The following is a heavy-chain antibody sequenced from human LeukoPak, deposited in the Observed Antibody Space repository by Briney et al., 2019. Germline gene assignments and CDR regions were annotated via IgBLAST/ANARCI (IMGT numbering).Heavy chain of an antibody. CDR1: GFSLSTSGMC. CDR2: IDWDDDK. CDR3: ARLSPTYYYGSGSYYDY. D-gene: IGHD3-10*01. V-gene: IGHV2-70*01. J-gene: IGHJ4*02. Sequence: SGPTLVNPTQTLTLTCTFSGFSLSTSGMCVSWIRQPPGMALEWLALIDWDDDKYYSTSLKTRLTISKDTSKNQVVLTMTNMDPVDTATYYCARLSPTYYYGSGSYYDYWGQGTLVTVSS.